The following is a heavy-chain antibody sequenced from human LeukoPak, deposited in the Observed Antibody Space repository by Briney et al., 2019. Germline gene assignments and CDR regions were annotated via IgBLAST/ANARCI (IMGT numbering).Heavy chain of an antibody. CDR2: VSPNGYTI. Sequence: GGSLRLSCEASGFTFSNYNMNWVRQTPGKGLEWVSYVSPNGYTIHYADSVKGRFTISRDNAKDSLYLQMNSLRAEDTAVYYCARGVPAAISNWYFDLWGRGTLVTVSS. CDR3: ARGVPAAISNWYFDL. D-gene: IGHD2-2*01. V-gene: IGHV3-48*01. CDR1: GFTFSNYN. J-gene: IGHJ2*01.